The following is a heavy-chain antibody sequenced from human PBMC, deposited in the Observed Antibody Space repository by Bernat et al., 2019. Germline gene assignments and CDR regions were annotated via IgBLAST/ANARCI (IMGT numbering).Heavy chain of an antibody. CDR1: GFTFSSYS. D-gene: IGHD3-10*01. Sequence: EVQLVESGGGLVKPGGSLRLSCAASGFTFSSYSMNWVRQAPGKGLEWVSSISSCSSYIYYADSVKGRFTISRDNAKNSLYLQMNSLRAEDTAVYYCARDWARGSGNSYYGMDVWGQGTTVTVSS. CDR2: ISSCSSYI. J-gene: IGHJ6*02. V-gene: IGHV3-21*01. CDR3: ARDWARGSGNSYYGMDV.